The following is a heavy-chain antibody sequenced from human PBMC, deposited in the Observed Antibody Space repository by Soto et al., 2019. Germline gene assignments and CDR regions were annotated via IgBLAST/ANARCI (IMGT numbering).Heavy chain of an antibody. V-gene: IGHV5-10-1*01. CDR3: ARQRVIGSGSYYYYYYGMDV. D-gene: IGHD1-26*01. CDR1: GYSFTSYW. CDR2: IDPSDSYT. J-gene: IGHJ6*02. Sequence: GESLKNSCQGSGYSFTSYWISWVRQMPGKGLECMGMIDPSDSYTSYSPSFQGHVTISADKSISTAYLQWSSPKASDTAMYYCARQRVIGSGSYYYYYYGMDVLGQGTTVTVSS.